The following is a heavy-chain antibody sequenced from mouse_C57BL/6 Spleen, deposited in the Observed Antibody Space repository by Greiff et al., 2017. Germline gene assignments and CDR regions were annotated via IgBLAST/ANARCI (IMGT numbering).Heavy chain of an antibody. Sequence: VQLKESGPELVKPGDSVKISCKASGYSFTGYFMNWVMQSHGKSLEWIGRINPYNGDTFYNQKFKGKATLTVDKSSSTAHMELRSLTSEDSAVYYCASTTVVAFDYWGQGTTLTVSS. CDR3: ASTTVVAFDY. J-gene: IGHJ2*01. CDR1: GYSFTGYF. V-gene: IGHV1-20*01. CDR2: INPYNGDT. D-gene: IGHD1-1*01.